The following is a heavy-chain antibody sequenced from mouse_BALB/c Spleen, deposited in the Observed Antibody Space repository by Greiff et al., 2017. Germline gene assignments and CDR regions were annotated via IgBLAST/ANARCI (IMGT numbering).Heavy chain of an antibody. Sequence: EVLLVESGAGLVKPGASLKLSCAASGFTFSSYAMSWVRQSPGKRLEWVAEISSGGSYTYYPDTVTGRFTISRDNAKNTLYLEMSSLRSEDTSMYYSARDRESDDETYYYAMVYWGQGTLVTVSS. CDR3: ARDRESDDETYYYAMVY. V-gene: IGHV5-9-4*01. J-gene: IGHJ4*01. CDR2: ISSGGSYT. D-gene: IGHD2-12*01. CDR1: GFTFSSYA.